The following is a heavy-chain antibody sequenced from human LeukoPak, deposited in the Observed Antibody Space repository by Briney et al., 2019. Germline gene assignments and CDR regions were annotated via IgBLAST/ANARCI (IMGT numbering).Heavy chain of an antibody. CDR1: GFTFSSYE. CDR2: ISSSGSTI. J-gene: IGHJ6*04. Sequence: GGSLRLSCAASGFTFSSYEMNWVRQAPGKGLEWVSYISSSGSTIYYADSVKSRFTISRDDAKNSLYLQMNSLRAEDTAVYYCAELGITMIGGVWGKGTTVTISS. D-gene: IGHD3-10*02. CDR3: AELGITMIGGV. V-gene: IGHV3-48*03.